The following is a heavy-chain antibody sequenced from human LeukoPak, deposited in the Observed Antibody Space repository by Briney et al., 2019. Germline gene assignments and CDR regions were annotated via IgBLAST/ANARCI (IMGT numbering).Heavy chain of an antibody. J-gene: IGHJ3*02. CDR1: GFTFSSYG. Sequence: GGSLRLSCAASGFTFSSYGMHWVRQAPGKGLEWVSAISGSGSSTYYADSVKGRFTISRDTSKNTLYLQMNSLRAEDTAVYYCARGWGRTFDIWGQGTMVTVSS. D-gene: IGHD3-16*01. V-gene: IGHV3-NL1*01. CDR3: ARGWGRTFDI. CDR2: ISGSGSST.